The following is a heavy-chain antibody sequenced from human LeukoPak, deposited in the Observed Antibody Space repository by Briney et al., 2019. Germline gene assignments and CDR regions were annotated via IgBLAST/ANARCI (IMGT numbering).Heavy chain of an antibody. J-gene: IGHJ4*02. CDR2: ISGSGGST. V-gene: IGHV3-23*01. D-gene: IGHD6-13*01. CDR3: AKDKSASIAAAGAFDY. Sequence: QPGGTLRLSCAASGFTLRNYGMSWVRQAPGKGLEWVSAISGSGGSTYYADSVKGRFTISRDNSKNTLYLQMNSLRAEDTALYYCAKDKSASIAAAGAFDYWGQGTLVTVSS. CDR1: GFTLRNYG.